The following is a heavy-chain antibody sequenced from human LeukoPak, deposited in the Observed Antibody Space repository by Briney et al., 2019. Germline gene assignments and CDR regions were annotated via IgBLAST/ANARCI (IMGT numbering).Heavy chain of an antibody. D-gene: IGHD3-3*01. J-gene: IGHJ6*02. CDR2: INPSGGST. V-gene: IGHV1-46*01. Sequence: ASVKVSCKASGYTFTSYYMHWVRQAPGQGLEWMGIINPSGGSTSYAQKFQGRVTMTRDTSTSTVYMELSSLRSEDTAVYYCARERISTRSFYYYYGMDVWGQGTTVTVSS. CDR1: GYTFTSYY. CDR3: ARERISTRSFYYYYGMDV.